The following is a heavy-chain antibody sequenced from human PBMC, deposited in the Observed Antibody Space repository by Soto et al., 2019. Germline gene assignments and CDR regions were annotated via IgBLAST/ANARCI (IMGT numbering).Heavy chain of an antibody. J-gene: IGHJ5*02. CDR3: ARLRIATNNYKWFDP. V-gene: IGHV4-31*03. D-gene: IGHD2-21*01. Sequence: NPSETLSLTCSVSGAALNGGNYYWSWIRQVPGKGLEWIGHIYVTGAVDYNPSLRDRITISQDTSERQFSLNLRLVTAADTAVYYCARLRIATNNYKWFDPWGQGTLVTVSS. CDR2: IYVTGAV. CDR1: GAALNGGNYY.